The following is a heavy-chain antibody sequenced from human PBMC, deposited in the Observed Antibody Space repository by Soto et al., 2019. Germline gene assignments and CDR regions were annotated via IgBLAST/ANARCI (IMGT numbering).Heavy chain of an antibody. CDR3: ARRTMVRGVRLKYFDY. D-gene: IGHD3-10*01. CDR2: IYYSGST. CDR1: GGSISSGGYS. J-gene: IGHJ4*02. V-gene: IGHV4-61*08. Sequence: SETLSLTCAVSGGSISSGGYSWSWIRQPPGKGLEWIGYIYYSGSTNYNPSLKSRVTISVDTSKNQFSLKLSSVTAADTAVYYCARRTMVRGVRLKYFDYWGQGTLVTVSS.